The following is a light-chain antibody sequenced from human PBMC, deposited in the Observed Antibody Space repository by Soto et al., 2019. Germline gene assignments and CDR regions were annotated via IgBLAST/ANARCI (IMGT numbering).Light chain of an antibody. Sequence: QSVLTQPASVSGPPGQSITISCTGTSSDVGAYNYVSWYQHHPGKAPRLVIYDVTNRPSGISDRFSGSKSGNTASLTISGLLAEDEADYYCASYTTISTYVFGTGTKVTV. CDR2: DVT. CDR1: SSDVGAYNY. CDR3: ASYTTISTYV. J-gene: IGLJ1*01. V-gene: IGLV2-14*01.